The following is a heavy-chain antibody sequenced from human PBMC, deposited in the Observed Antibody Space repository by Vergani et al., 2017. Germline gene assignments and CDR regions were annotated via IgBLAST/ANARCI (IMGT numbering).Heavy chain of an antibody. D-gene: IGHD3-10*01. CDR3: AKAGSVTSGSRQYNYYMDV. J-gene: IGHJ6*03. CDR2: ISNDGSKK. V-gene: IGHV3-30*18. Sequence: VQLVESGGGRVQPGRSLRLSCAASGFSFSSHAIHWVRQAPGKGLEWVAVISNDGSKKYYADSVKGRFTISRDNSKNTLDLQMNSLRTQDTAVYYCAKAGSVTSGSRQYNYYMDVWGKGTTVTVS. CDR1: GFSFSSHA.